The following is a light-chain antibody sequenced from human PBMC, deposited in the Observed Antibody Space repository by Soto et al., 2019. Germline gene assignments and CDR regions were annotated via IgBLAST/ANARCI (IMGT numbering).Light chain of an antibody. V-gene: IGKV1-39*01. CDR2: AAS. CDR3: QQSYSTPLT. J-gene: IGKJ4*01. Sequence: DIQMTQSPSSLSASVGDRVTITCRASQSISSYLNWYQHKPGKARKLLIYAASSLQSGVPSRFSGSGSGTDFPLTISSLQPEDFATYYCQQSYSTPLTFGGGTKVEIK. CDR1: QSISSY.